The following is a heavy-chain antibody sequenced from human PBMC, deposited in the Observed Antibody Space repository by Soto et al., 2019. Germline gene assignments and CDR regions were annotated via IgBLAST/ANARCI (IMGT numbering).Heavy chain of an antibody. CDR2: IDPSDSQT. CDR3: ARQIYDSDTGPNFQYYFDS. D-gene: IGHD3-22*01. Sequence: PRVSLKISCKGSGYSFAGYWITWVRQKPGKGLEWMGRIDPSDSQTYYSPSFRGHVTISVTKSITTVFLQWSSLRASDTAMYYCARQIYDSDTGPNFQYYFDSWGQGTPVTVSS. J-gene: IGHJ4*02. V-gene: IGHV5-10-1*01. CDR1: GYSFAGYW.